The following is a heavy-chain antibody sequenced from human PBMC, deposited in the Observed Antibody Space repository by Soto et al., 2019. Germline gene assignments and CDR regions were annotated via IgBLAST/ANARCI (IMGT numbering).Heavy chain of an antibody. CDR1: GFTFSSYA. Sequence: GESLKISCAASGFTFSSYAMSWVRQAPGKGLEWVSAISGSGGSTYYADSVKGRFTISRDNSKNTLYLQMNSLRAEDTAVYYCAKDARYCSSTSCAEFQHWGQGTLVTVSS. V-gene: IGHV3-23*01. J-gene: IGHJ1*01. CDR3: AKDARYCSSTSCAEFQH. D-gene: IGHD2-2*01. CDR2: ISGSGGST.